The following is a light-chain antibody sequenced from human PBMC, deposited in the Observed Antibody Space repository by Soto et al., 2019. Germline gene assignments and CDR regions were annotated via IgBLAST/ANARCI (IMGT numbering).Light chain of an antibody. CDR2: EVT. Sequence: QSVLAQPASVSGSPGQSITISCYGTSDDVGGYNYVAWYQQYPGKAPKLMISEVTDRPSGVSNRFSGSKSGNTASLTISGLQAEDEADFYCSSYTSSSSYVFGTGTKVTAL. J-gene: IGLJ1*01. CDR1: SDDVGGYNY. V-gene: IGLV2-14*01. CDR3: SSYTSSSSYV.